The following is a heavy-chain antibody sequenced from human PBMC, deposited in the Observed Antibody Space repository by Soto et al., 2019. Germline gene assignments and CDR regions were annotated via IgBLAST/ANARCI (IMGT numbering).Heavy chain of an antibody. V-gene: IGHV3-43*01. J-gene: IGHJ4*02. CDR1: GFTFDDYT. CDR2: ISWDGGST. D-gene: IGHD6-19*01. CDR3: AKGIVRPYSYPPSGWYTFDY. Sequence: EVQLVESGGVVVQPGGSLRLSCAASGFTFDDYTMHWVRQAPGKGLEWVSVISWDGGSTYYADSVKGRFTISRDNSKNSLYLQMNSLRTEDTALYYCAKGIVRPYSYPPSGWYTFDYWGQGTLVTVSS.